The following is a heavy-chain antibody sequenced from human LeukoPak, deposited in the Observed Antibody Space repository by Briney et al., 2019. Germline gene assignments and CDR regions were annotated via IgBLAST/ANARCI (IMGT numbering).Heavy chain of an antibody. D-gene: IGHD4-11*01. J-gene: IGHJ6*02. CDR3: ARDGSNWSNDYYHGVDV. Sequence: SETLSLTCTVSGGSISSYYWSWIRQPPGKGLEWIGYIYYSGSTNYNPSLKSRVTISVDTSKNQFSLRLSSVTAADTAVYYCARDGSNWSNDYYHGVDVWGQGTTVTVSS. CDR2: IYYSGST. CDR1: GGSISSYY. V-gene: IGHV4-59*01.